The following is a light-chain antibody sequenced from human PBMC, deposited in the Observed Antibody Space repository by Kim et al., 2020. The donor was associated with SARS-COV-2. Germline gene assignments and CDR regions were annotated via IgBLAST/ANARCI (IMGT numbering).Light chain of an antibody. CDR1: SSDVGDFNY. Sequence: GQSLTISCTGTSSDVGDFNYVSWYQQHPGKALKLMIYEVTKRPSGVPDRFSGSKSGNTASLTVSGLQADDEADYYCSSYAGSNILVFGTGTKVTVL. J-gene: IGLJ1*01. V-gene: IGLV2-8*01. CDR3: SSYAGSNILV. CDR2: EVT.